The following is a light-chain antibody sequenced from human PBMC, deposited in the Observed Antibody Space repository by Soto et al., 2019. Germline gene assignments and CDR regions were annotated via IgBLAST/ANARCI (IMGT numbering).Light chain of an antibody. CDR1: QSVSSN. V-gene: IGKV3-15*01. J-gene: IGKJ1*01. CDR3: QQYNKWPPWT. Sequence: EIVMTQSPATLSVSPGERATLSCRASQSVSSNLAWYQQTPGQAPRLLIYDSSTRATGVPARFSGSGSGTEFTLTISSLQSEDFAVYYCQQYNKWPPWTFGQGTKADIK. CDR2: DSS.